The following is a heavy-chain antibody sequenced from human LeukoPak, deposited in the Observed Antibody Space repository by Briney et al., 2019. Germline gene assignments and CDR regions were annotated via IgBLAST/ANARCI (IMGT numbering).Heavy chain of an antibody. CDR2: IRYDGSNK. CDR1: GFTFSSYG. CDR3: AKNRGAGSHYYYHMNV. Sequence: GGSLRLSCAASGFTFSSYGMHWVRQAPGKGLEWVAFIRYDGSNKYYADSVKGRFTISRDNSKNTLYLQLNSLRVEDTAVYYCAKNRGAGSHYYYHMNVWGKGTTVTVSS. J-gene: IGHJ6*03. V-gene: IGHV3-30*02. D-gene: IGHD1-26*01.